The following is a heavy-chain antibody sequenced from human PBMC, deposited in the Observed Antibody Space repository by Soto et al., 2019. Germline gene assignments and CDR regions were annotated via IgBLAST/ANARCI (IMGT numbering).Heavy chain of an antibody. CDR3: ARDTLYNKNYYYYGMDV. J-gene: IGHJ6*02. V-gene: IGHV3-33*01. CDR1: GFTFSSYG. CDR2: IWYDGSNK. Sequence: PGGSLRLSCAASGFTFSSYGMHWVRQAPGKGLEWVAVIWYDGSNKYYADSVKGRFTISRDNSKNTLYLQMNSLRAEDTAVYYCARDTLYNKNYYYYGMDVWGQGTTVTVSS. D-gene: IGHD1-1*01.